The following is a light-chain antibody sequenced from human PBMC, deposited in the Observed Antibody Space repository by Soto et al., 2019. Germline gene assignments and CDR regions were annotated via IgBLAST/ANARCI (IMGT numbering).Light chain of an antibody. J-gene: IGKJ1*01. V-gene: IGKV3-11*01. Sequence: EIVLTQSPATLSLSPGERATLSCRASQSVSSYLAWYQQKPGQAPRLLIYDASNMATGIPARFSGSGSGTDFTLTISSLEPEDFAVYYCPQRSKWWAFGQGTKVEIK. CDR2: DAS. CDR1: QSVSSY. CDR3: PQRSKWWA.